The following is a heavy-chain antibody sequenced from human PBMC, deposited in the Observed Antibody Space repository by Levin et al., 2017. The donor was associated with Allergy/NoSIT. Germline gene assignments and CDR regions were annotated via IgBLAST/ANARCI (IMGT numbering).Heavy chain of an antibody. J-gene: IGHJ2*01. CDR2: IKSDGSST. Sequence: GESLKISCAASGFTFSKYWMHWVRQDPGKGLVWVSRIKSDGSSTTYADSVNGRFTISRDNAKNTVYLQINSLRAEDTALYYCARAGTDSTYYSSWHLDVWGRGTLVTVSS. CDR1: GFTFSKYW. V-gene: IGHV3-74*01. CDR3: ARAGTDSTYYSSWHLDV. D-gene: IGHD2/OR15-2a*01.